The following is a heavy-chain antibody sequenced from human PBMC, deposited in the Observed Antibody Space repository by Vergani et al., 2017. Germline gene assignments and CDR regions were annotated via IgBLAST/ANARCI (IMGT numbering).Heavy chain of an antibody. CDR2: ISSSSSYI. Sequence: VQILQSGGGVVQPGGSLRLSCAASGFTFSSYSMNWVRQAPGKGLEWVSSISSSSSYIYYADSVKGRFTISRDNAKNSLYLQMNSLRAEDTAVYYCASGVGDYYDSSGYYGTLDYWGQGTLVTVSS. V-gene: IGHV3-21*01. J-gene: IGHJ4*02. CDR1: GFTFSSYS. D-gene: IGHD3-22*01. CDR3: ASGVGDYYDSSGYYGTLDY.